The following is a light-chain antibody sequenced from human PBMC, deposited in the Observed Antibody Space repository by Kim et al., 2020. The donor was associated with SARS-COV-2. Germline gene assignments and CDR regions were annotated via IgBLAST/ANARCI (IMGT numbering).Light chain of an antibody. CDR2: GNN. CDR1: SSDIGTNP. Sequence: QRVTISCSGSSSDIGTNPVTWYQQRPGTAPKLLIYGNNHRPSGVSDRFSGSKSGTSASLAISGLQSEDEADYYCTAYNDRLNLPVFGEGTKLTVL. CDR3: TAYNDRLNLPV. J-gene: IGLJ3*02. V-gene: IGLV1-44*01.